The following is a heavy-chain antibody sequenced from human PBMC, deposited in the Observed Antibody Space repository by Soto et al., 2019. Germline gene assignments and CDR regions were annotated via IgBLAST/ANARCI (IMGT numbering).Heavy chain of an antibody. CDR3: SRAKFGPYYFDD. CDR1: GDSVSSNSAA. Sequence: SQTLSLTCAISGDSVSSNSAAWNWIRQSPSRGLEWLGGTYYRSKWYNDYAVSVKSRITINPDTSKNQFSLQLNSVTPEDTAVYYGSRAKFGPYYFDDWGQGTLVTVSS. V-gene: IGHV6-1*01. CDR2: TYYRSKWYN. J-gene: IGHJ4*02. D-gene: IGHD3-3*01.